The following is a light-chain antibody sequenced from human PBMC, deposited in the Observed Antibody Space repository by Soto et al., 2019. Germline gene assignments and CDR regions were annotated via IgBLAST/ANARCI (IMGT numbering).Light chain of an antibody. CDR3: LQPNTYPLT. Sequence: DIQMTQSPSSLSASVGDRVTITCRASQGIGNDLGWYQQKPGKAPKRLIYAASSLQSGVPSRFSGSGSGTEFTLKISSLQHEDVAAYYCLQPNTYPLTFGQGNKVEIK. CDR1: QGIGND. V-gene: IGKV1-17*01. J-gene: IGKJ1*01. CDR2: AAS.